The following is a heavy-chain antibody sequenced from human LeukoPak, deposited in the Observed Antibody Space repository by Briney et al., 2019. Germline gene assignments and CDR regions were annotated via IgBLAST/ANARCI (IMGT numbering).Heavy chain of an antibody. J-gene: IGHJ4*02. Sequence: SETLSLTCAVYGVSFSCYYWSWIRQPPGKGLEWIGEINHSGSTNYNPSLKSRVTISVDTSKNQFSLKLSSVTAADTAVYYCARRRALFGVIDYWGQGTLVTVSS. CDR2: INHSGST. CDR1: GVSFSCYY. CDR3: ARRRALFGVIDY. V-gene: IGHV4-34*01. D-gene: IGHD3-10*02.